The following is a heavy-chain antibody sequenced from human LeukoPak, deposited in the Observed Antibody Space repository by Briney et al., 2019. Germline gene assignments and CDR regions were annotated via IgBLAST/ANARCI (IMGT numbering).Heavy chain of an antibody. CDR2: ISSSSSYI. J-gene: IGHJ4*02. CDR1: GFTFNNFA. CDR3: ARDEFLVRGVLKLFDY. D-gene: IGHD3-10*01. V-gene: IGHV3-21*01. Sequence: PGGSLRLSCAASGFTFNNFAMSWVRQAPGKGLEWVSSISSSSSYIYYADSVKGRFTISRDNAKNSLYLQMNSLRAEDTAVYYCARDEFLVRGVLKLFDYWGQGTLVTVSS.